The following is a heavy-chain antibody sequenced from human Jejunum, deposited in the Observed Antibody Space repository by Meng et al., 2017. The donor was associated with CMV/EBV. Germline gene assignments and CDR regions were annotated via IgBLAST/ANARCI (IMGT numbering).Heavy chain of an antibody. J-gene: IGHJ4*02. CDR1: W. Sequence: WCHWIRQAPGKELVWVSRISTDGSTITYADSVKGRFTISRDNAKNSLYLQMNSLRAEDTAVYFCARLPSKYYYDSTGYYAAYYFDDWGQGTPVTVSS. D-gene: IGHD3-22*01. V-gene: IGHV3-74*03. CDR3: ARLPSKYYYDSTGYYAAYYFDD. CDR2: ISTDGSTI.